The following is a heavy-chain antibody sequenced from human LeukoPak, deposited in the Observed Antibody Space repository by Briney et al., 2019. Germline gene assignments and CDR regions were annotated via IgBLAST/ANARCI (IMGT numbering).Heavy chain of an antibody. CDR1: GYTFTGYY. J-gene: IGHJ5*02. D-gene: IGHD2-2*02. CDR3: AREKGYCSSTSCYTPHWFDP. V-gene: IGHV1-2*06. Sequence: ASVKVSCKASGYTFTGYYMHWVRQAPGQGLEWMGRINPNSGGTNYAQKFQGRVTMTRDTSISTAYMELSRLRSDDTAVYYCAREKGYCSSTSCYTPHWFDPWGQGTLVTASS. CDR2: INPNSGGT.